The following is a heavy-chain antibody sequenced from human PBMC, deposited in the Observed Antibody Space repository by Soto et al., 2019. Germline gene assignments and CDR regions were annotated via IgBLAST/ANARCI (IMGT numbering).Heavy chain of an antibody. Sequence: SVKVSCKASGGTFSSYTISWVRQAPGQGLEWMGRIIPILGIANYAQKFQGRVTITADKSTSTAYMELSSLRSEDTAVYYCARDKIGRYCSGGSCYPGPYYFDYWGQGTLVTVSS. CDR2: IIPILGIA. CDR3: ARDKIGRYCSGGSCYPGPYYFDY. D-gene: IGHD2-15*01. V-gene: IGHV1-69*04. J-gene: IGHJ4*02. CDR1: GGTFSSYT.